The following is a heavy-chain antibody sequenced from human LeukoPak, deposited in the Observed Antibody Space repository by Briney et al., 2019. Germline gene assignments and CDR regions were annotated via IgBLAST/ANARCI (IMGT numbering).Heavy chain of an antibody. V-gene: IGHV4-34*01. CDR3: ARGRGLLLWFGELLYKCWFDP. Sequence: SETLSLTCAVYGGSFSGYYWNWIRQPPGKGLEWVGEINHSGSTNYNPSLKSRVTISVDASKNQFSLKLSSVTAADTAVYYCARGRGLLLWFGELLYKCWFDPWGQGTLVTVSS. D-gene: IGHD3-10*01. CDR2: INHSGST. CDR1: GGSFSGYY. J-gene: IGHJ5*02.